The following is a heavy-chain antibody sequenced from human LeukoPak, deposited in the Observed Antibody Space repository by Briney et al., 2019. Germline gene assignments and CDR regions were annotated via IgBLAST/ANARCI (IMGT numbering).Heavy chain of an antibody. Sequence: GGSLRLSCAASGFTFDDYAMHWVRQAPGKGLEWVSGISWNSGSIGYADSVKGRFTISRDNAKNSLYLQMNSLRAEDTALYYCAKGPRGTIFGVATFEYWGQGTLVTVSS. V-gene: IGHV3-9*01. CDR1: GFTFDDYA. J-gene: IGHJ4*02. D-gene: IGHD3-3*01. CDR3: AKGPRGTIFGVATFEY. CDR2: ISWNSGSI.